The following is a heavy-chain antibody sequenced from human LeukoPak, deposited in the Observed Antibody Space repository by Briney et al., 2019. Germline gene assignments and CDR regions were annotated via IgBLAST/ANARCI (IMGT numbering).Heavy chain of an antibody. D-gene: IGHD6-19*01. CDR1: GGSISSYY. CDR2: MDDSGST. Sequence: TSETLSLTCTVSGGSISSYYWSWIRQPPGQGLEWIGYMDDSGSTNYNPSLTSRVTISEDTSKNQLSLKLGSVTAADTAVYYCARHSSGSGGAFQYWGQGTPVTVSS. V-gene: IGHV4-59*08. J-gene: IGHJ4*02. CDR3: ARHSSGSGGAFQY.